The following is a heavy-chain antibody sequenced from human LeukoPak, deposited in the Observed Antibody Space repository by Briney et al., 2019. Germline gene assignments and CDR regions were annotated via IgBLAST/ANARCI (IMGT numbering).Heavy chain of an antibody. J-gene: IGHJ4*02. CDR1: GFTFSNYA. CDR3: VKAFVHPTDYFAY. V-gene: IGHV3-23*01. Sequence: GGSLRLSCAASGFTFSNYAMMWVRQAPGKRLEWVSSITGSGDGTYYADSVRGRFTISRDNSENPVYLQLNSLRAEDTAVYCRVKAFVHPTDYFAYWGQGTLVSVSS. D-gene: IGHD6-6*01. CDR2: ITGSGDGT.